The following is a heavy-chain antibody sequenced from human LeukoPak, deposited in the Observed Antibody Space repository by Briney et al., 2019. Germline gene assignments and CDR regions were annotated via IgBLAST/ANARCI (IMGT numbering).Heavy chain of an antibody. Sequence: PGGSLRLSCAASGFTFSSYAMSWVRQAPGKGLEWVSAISGSGGSTYYADSVKGRFTISRDNSKNTLYLQMNSLRVEDTAVYYCASDQGRGWLYGDYWGQGTLVTVSS. D-gene: IGHD6-19*01. CDR3: ASDQGRGWLYGDY. CDR2: ISGSGGST. J-gene: IGHJ4*02. CDR1: GFTFSSYA. V-gene: IGHV3-23*01.